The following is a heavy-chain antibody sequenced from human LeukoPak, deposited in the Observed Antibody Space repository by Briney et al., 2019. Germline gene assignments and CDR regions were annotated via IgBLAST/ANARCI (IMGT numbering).Heavy chain of an antibody. J-gene: IGHJ4*02. CDR2: IYYSGST. CDR3: ARDGGSSVAGNLWYFDY. V-gene: IGHV4-61*01. Sequence: SETLSLTCTVSGYSISSGYYWGWIRQPPGKGLEWIGYIYYSGSTNYNPSLKSRVTISVDTSKNQFSLKLSSVTAADTAVYYCARDGGSSVAGNLWYFDYWGQGTLVTVSS. D-gene: IGHD6-19*01. CDR1: GYSISSGYY.